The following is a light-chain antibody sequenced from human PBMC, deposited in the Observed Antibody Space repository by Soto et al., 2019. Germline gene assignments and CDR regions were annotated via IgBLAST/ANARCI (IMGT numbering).Light chain of an antibody. V-gene: IGKV1-39*01. CDR2: AAS. CDR3: QQSYTTPRT. Sequence: DIQMTQSPSSLSASVGDRVSVTCRASQSISTFLNWYQQRPGEAPKLLIYAASSLQSGVPSRFSGSRSGADFTLTIGSLQPEDFATDYCQQSYTTPRTFGQGTKVEVK. CDR1: QSISTF. J-gene: IGKJ1*01.